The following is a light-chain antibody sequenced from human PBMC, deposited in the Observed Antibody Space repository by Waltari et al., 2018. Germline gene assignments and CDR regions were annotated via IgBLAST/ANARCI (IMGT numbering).Light chain of an antibody. CDR1: QGIRSY. J-gene: IGKJ5*01. CDR3: QHLNGYPIT. CDR2: TAS. V-gene: IGKV1-9*01. Sequence: DIQLTQSPSFLSASGGDRVTITCLASQGIRSYLAWYQQKPGKAPKLLIYTASTLQSGVPSRFSGSGSGTEFTLTISSLQPEDFATYYCQHLNGYPITFGHGTRLEIK.